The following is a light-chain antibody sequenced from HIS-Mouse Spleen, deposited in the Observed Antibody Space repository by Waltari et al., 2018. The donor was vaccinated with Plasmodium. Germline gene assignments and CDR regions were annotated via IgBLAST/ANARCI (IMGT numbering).Light chain of an antibody. CDR2: GAS. CDR3: QQYNNWPPVT. V-gene: IGKV3-15*01. Sequence: EIVMTQSPATLSVSPGERATLSCRASQSVSSNLAWYQQKPGQAPRLLIYGASTRATGNPARFSGSGSGTEFTLTISSLQSEDFAVYYCQQYNNWPPVTFGQGTKVEIK. J-gene: IGKJ1*01. CDR1: QSVSSN.